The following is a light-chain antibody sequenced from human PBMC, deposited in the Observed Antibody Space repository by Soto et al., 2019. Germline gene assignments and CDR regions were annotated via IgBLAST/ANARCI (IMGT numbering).Light chain of an antibody. CDR3: QQLNSYPLT. Sequence: DIQLTQSPSFLSASVGDRVTITCRASQGISSYLAWYQQKPGKAPKLLIYAASTLQSGVPSRFSGSGSWTEFTLTSSSLQPEDFATYYCQQLNSYPLTFCGGTKVEIK. CDR2: AAS. CDR1: QGISSY. V-gene: IGKV1-9*01. J-gene: IGKJ4*01.